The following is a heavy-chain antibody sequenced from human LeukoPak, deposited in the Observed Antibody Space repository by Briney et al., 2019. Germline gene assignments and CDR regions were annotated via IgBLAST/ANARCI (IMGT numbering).Heavy chain of an antibody. Sequence: ASVKVSCKASGGTFSSYAISWVRQAPGQGLEWMGGIIPIFGTANYAQKFQGRVTITTDESTSTAYMELSSLRSEDTAVYYCASGGEQQLRGGVYWGQGTLVTVSS. CDR3: ASGGEQQLRGGVY. D-gene: IGHD6-13*01. V-gene: IGHV1-69*05. CDR1: GGTFSSYA. J-gene: IGHJ4*02. CDR2: IIPIFGTA.